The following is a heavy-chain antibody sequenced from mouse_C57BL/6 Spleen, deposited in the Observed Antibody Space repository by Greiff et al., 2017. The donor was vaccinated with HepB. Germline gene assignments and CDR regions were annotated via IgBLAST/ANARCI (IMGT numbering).Heavy chain of an antibody. J-gene: IGHJ4*01. CDR2: INPSTGGT. Sequence: VQLQQSGPELVKPGASVKISCKASGYSFTGYYMNWVKQSPEKSLEWIGEINPSTGGTTYNQKFKAKATLTVDKSSSTAYMHLKSLTSEDSAVYYCARTPSYEGDAMDYWGQGTSVTVSS. V-gene: IGHV1-42*01. CDR3: ARTPSYEGDAMDY. CDR1: GYSFTGYY. D-gene: IGHD2-10*01.